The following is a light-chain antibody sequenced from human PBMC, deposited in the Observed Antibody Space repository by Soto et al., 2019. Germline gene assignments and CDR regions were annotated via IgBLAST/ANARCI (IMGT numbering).Light chain of an antibody. CDR2: DIS. V-gene: IGKV3-20*01. J-gene: IGKJ1*01. CDR3: HHYGRSWT. Sequence: EVVLTQSPGTLSLFPGERATLSCRASQSITYIYLAWFQQKPGQPPRPLIYDISNRATGIPDRFSGSGSGTDFTLTISRLEPEDFAVYYCHHYGRSWTFDQGTKVEIK. CDR1: QSITYIY.